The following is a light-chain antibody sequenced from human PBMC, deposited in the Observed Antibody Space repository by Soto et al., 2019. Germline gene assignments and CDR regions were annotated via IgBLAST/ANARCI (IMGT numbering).Light chain of an antibody. CDR1: QDIRNY. CDR2: DAS. V-gene: IGKV1-33*01. Sequence: DIQMTQSPSSLSASVGDRVTITCQASQDIRNYLNWYQQTPGKAPKLLIFDASSLQTGVPSRFSGSGSATDFTLNISSLQPEDVATYYCTHFDHLPLTFGGGTKVEIK. CDR3: THFDHLPLT. J-gene: IGKJ4*01.